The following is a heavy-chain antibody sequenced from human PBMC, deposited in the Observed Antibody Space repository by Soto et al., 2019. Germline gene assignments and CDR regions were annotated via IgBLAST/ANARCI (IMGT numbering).Heavy chain of an antibody. CDR3: ARDASEKPYRTGGYFDY. Sequence: PGGSLRLSCAASGFTFSSYWMSWVRQAPGQGLEWVANIKQDGSEKYYVDSVKGRFTISRDNAKNSLYLQMNSLTAEDTAVYYCARDASEKPYRTGGYFDYWGQGTLVTVSS. D-gene: IGHD3-10*01. CDR2: IKQDGSEK. J-gene: IGHJ4*02. CDR1: GFTFSSYW. V-gene: IGHV3-7*03.